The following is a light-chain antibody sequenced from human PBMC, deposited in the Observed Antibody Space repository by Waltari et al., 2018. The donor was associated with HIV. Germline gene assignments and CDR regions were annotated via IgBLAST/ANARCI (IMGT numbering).Light chain of an antibody. CDR1: SNDVGGYNY. V-gene: IGLV2-14*03. J-gene: IGLJ3*02. Sequence: QSALTQPASVSGSPGQSITISCPGSSNDVGGYNYFSWYQQHPGKAPRLMIYDVSTRPSGVSDRFSGSKSGDTASLTISGLQPEDEADYYCESYTSTSVWVFGGGTRQTVL. CDR3: ESYTSTSVWV. CDR2: DVS.